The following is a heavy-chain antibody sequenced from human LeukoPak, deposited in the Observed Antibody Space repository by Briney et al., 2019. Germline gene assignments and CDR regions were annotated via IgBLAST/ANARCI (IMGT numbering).Heavy chain of an antibody. Sequence: GGSLRLSCAASGFTFSTYGMSWVRQAPGKGLEWVSAVGSDGINTAYTDSVKGRFTISRDNSKNTLYLQLSSLRAEDTAMYYCAKGLAAGSQYFDYWGQGTLVTVSP. D-gene: IGHD6-25*01. CDR3: AKGLAAGSQYFDY. J-gene: IGHJ4*02. CDR1: GFTFSTYG. V-gene: IGHV3-23*01. CDR2: VGSDGINT.